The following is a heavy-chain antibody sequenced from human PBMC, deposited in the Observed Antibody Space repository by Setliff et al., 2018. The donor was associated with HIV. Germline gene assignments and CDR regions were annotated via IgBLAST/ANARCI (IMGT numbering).Heavy chain of an antibody. CDR1: GFTFSDYY. V-gene: IGHV3-11*01. D-gene: IGHD4-4*01. J-gene: IGHJ4*02. CDR2: IFSSGSVSTI. CDR3: ARDAPLYSNYVGYFDY. Sequence: PGGSLRLSCAASGFTFSDYYMSWIRQAPGKGLEWVSYIFSSGSVSTIYYADSVKGRFTISSDNAKNSLYRQMNSLRAEDTAVYYCARDAPLYSNYVGYFDYWGQATLVTVSS.